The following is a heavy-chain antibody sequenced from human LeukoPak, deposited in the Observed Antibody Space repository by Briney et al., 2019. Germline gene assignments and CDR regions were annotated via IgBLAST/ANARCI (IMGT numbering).Heavy chain of an antibody. J-gene: IGHJ6*04. CDR2: ISSSSSYI. V-gene: IGHV3-21*01. Sequence: GGSLRLSCAASGFTFSSYSMNWVRQAPGKGLEWVSSISSSSSYIYYADSVKGRFTISRDNAKNSLYLQMSSLRAEDTAVYYCARDMYYYDSSGYGVWGKGTTVTVSS. CDR3: ARDMYYYDSSGYGV. CDR1: GFTFSSYS. D-gene: IGHD3-22*01.